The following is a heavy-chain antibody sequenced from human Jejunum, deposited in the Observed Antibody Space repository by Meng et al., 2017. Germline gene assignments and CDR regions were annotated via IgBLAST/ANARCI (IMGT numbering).Heavy chain of an antibody. V-gene: IGHV4-34*01. Sequence: QVPLQQWGAGLLNPSETLSRTCVVSGGSFSSYYWSWIRQPPGKGLEWIGEISHSGDTKYNPSLMSRVTISADTSKNQFSLKLTSVTAADTAVYYCAKNNWFDPWGQGTLVTVSS. CDR2: ISHSGDT. CDR3: AKNNWFDP. CDR1: GGSFSSYY. J-gene: IGHJ5*02.